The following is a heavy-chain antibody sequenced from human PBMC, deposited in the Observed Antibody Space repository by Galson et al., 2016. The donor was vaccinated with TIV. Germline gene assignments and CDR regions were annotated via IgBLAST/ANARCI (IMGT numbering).Heavy chain of an antibody. CDR2: ISSSGITT. J-gene: IGHJ4*02. CDR3: AGMMTVIDPFDQ. D-gene: IGHD4-17*01. V-gene: IGHV3-11*01. Sequence: SLRLSCAASGFTFGDYSMNWIRQAPGKGLEWISYISSSGITTHYADSVKGRFTISRDNAKNSLYLQMNSLTADDTSMYYCAGMMTVIDPFDQRGQATLVTVSS. CDR1: GFTFGDYS.